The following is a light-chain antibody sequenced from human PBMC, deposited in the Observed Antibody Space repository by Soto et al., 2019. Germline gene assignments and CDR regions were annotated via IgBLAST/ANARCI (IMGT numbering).Light chain of an antibody. J-gene: IGKJ4*01. CDR2: GAS. CDR3: QQYGSSPPLT. CDR1: QSVSSNY. Sequence: EIVMTQSPGTLSLSPGDTATLSCRASQSVSSNYLAWYQQKPGQAPRLLIYGASSRATGIPDRFSGSGSGTDFTLTISRLEPEDFVVYYCQQYGSSPPLTFGGGTKVDIK. V-gene: IGKV3-20*01.